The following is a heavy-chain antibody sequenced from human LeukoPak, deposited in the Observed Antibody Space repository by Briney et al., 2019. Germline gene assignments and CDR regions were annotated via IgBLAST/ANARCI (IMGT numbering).Heavy chain of an antibody. D-gene: IGHD3-22*01. Sequence: SETLSLTCTVSGGSISSSSYYWGWIRQHPGKGLEWIGYIYYSGSTYYNPSLKSRVTISVDTSKNQFSLKLSSVTAADTAVYYCASFTMIVGRPSAYIDYWGQGTLVTVSS. CDR1: GGSISSSSYY. CDR3: ASFTMIVGRPSAYIDY. V-gene: IGHV4-31*03. J-gene: IGHJ4*02. CDR2: IYYSGST.